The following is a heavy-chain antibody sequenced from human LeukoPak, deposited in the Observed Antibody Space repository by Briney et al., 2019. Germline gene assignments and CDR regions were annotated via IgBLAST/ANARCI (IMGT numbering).Heavy chain of an antibody. J-gene: IGHJ4*02. Sequence: PSETLSLTCTVSGGSISSYYWSWIRQPPGKGLEWIGYIYYSGSTNYNPSLKSRVTISVDTSKNQFSLKLSSVTAADTAVYYCARGGAYLFDYWGQGALVTVSS. V-gene: IGHV4-59*01. CDR1: GGSISSYY. CDR2: IYYSGST. CDR3: ARGGAYLFDY. D-gene: IGHD3-16*01.